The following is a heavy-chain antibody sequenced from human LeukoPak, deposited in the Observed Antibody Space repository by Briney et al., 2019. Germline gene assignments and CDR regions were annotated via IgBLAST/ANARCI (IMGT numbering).Heavy chain of an antibody. V-gene: IGHV4-39*07. J-gene: IGHJ4*02. CDR3: AWGNRSGSPDY. CDR2: INHTGST. Sequence: SETLSLTCTVSGDSVSSSTYYWNWVRQPPGKGLEWIGEINHTGSTNYNPSLKSRVTISVDMSKNQFSLKLSSVTAADTAVYYCAWGNRSGSPDYWGQGTLVTVSS. CDR1: GDSVSSSTYY. D-gene: IGHD6-25*01.